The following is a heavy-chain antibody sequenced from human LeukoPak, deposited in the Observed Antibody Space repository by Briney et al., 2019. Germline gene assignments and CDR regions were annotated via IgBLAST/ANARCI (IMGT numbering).Heavy chain of an antibody. CDR3: ARSGVTTIPNFDY. J-gene: IGHJ4*02. Sequence: ASVKLSCKASGYTFTGYYIHWVRQAPGQGLEWMVCINPNSGATNSVEKCQCSVTITREHYIRTAYMETNGLTSDDSAVYTCARSGVTTIPNFDYWGQGTLVTVSS. CDR2: INPNSGAT. CDR1: GYTFTGYY. V-gene: IGHV1-2*02. D-gene: IGHD4-17*01.